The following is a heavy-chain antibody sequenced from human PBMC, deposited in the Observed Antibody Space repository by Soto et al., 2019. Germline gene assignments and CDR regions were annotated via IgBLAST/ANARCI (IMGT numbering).Heavy chain of an antibody. Sequence: QVQLVQSGAEVKKPGASVKVSCKASGYTFTSYGISWVRQAPGQGLDWMGWISAYNGNTNYAQKLQGRVTMTTDTSTSTVYMELRSLSSDGTAVYYCARGPLGGPIISAYYYYYGMAVWGQGTTVTVSS. CDR2: ISAYNGNT. V-gene: IGHV1-18*01. CDR1: GYTFTSYG. CDR3: ARGPLGGPIISAYYYYYGMAV. D-gene: IGHD3-16*01. J-gene: IGHJ6*02.